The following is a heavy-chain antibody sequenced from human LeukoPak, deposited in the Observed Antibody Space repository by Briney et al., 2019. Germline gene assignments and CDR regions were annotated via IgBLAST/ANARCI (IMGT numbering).Heavy chain of an antibody. Sequence: SETLSLTGAVYGGSFIGFHWNWIRKAPGKGLEWIGDINHSGSTNYNTSLTSRVTISVDPSKNQFSLNLSSVTAADTAVYYCARHLWFGELLLHYYHYMDVWGKGTTVTISS. D-gene: IGHD3-10*01. J-gene: IGHJ6*03. CDR1: GGSFIGFH. V-gene: IGHV4-34*01. CDR2: INHSGST. CDR3: ARHLWFGELLLHYYHYMDV.